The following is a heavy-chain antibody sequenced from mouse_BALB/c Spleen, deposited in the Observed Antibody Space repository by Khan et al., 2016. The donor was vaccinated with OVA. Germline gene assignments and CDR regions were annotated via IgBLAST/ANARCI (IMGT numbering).Heavy chain of an antibody. CDR2: INPSSGHT. CDR3: ARDRIDY. J-gene: IGHJ2*01. CDR1: GYTFSNYW. Sequence: VELVESGAELAKPGASVKMSCKASGYTFSNYWIHWVKQRPGQGLEWIGYINPSSGHTYYNQTFNDKATLTTDKSSSTAYMQLSSLTSEDSAVYDCARDRIDYGGQGTTLTVSS. V-gene: IGHV1-7*01.